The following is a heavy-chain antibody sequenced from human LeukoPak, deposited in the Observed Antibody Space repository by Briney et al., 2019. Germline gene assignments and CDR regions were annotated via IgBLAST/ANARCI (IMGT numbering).Heavy chain of an antibody. J-gene: IGHJ3*02. V-gene: IGHV1-46*01. Sequence: GASVKVSCKASGFTFTSYYMHWVRQAPGQGLQWMGIINPSSGTTTYAQTFQGRVTMTSDTSTSTVYMDLSSLRSEDTAVYYCARLHAASRYCSGTICYGGAFDIWGQGTMVTVSS. CDR2: INPSSGTT. D-gene: IGHD2-2*01. CDR1: GFTFTSYY. CDR3: ARLHAASRYCSGTICYGGAFDI.